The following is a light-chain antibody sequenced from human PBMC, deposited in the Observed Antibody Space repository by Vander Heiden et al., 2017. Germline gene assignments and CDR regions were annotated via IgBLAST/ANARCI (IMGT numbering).Light chain of an antibody. CDR3: QQSDSTLWYT. CDR2: AAS. J-gene: IGKJ2*01. Sequence: DIQMTQSPSSLSASVGDRVTITCRASQSISSYLNWYQQKPGKAPKLLIYAASSLQSGVPSRFSGSGSGTDFTLTISSLQPEDFATYYCQQSDSTLWYTFGQGTKLEIK. CDR1: QSISSY. V-gene: IGKV1-39*01.